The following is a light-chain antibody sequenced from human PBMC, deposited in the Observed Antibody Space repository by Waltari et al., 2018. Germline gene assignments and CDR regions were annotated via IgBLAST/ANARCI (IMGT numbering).Light chain of an antibody. Sequence: EIVLTPSPVILSVSPGARTTLPCRASTSITSNLAWYQQKPGQSPRLLIFGASIRAAGIPARFSGSGSGTEFTLTISSLQSEDFAVYYCQQYNNWLPLTFGGGTKVEIK. J-gene: IGKJ4*01. CDR2: GAS. CDR3: QQYNNWLPLT. V-gene: IGKV3-15*01. CDR1: TSITSN.